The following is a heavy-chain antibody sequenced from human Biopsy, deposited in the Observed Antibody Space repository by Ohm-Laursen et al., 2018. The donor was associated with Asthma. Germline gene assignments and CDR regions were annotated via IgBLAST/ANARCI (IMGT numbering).Heavy chain of an antibody. CDR1: GYTFIGYH. CDR3: ARGQKSPEDRWFDP. V-gene: IGHV1-2*06. Sequence: GASVKVSCKISGYTFIGYHIHWVRQAPGQGLEWMGRINPNSGGTNYAQKFQGRVTMTSDTSISTAYMELSRLRSDDTALYYCARGQKSPEDRWFDPWGQGTLVTVSS. CDR2: INPNSGGT. J-gene: IGHJ5*02. D-gene: IGHD1-14*01.